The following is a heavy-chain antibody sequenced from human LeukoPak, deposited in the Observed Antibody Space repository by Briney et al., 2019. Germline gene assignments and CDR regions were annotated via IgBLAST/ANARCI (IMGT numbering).Heavy chain of an antibody. CDR3: ARRLAVAGTFEPMGTFDY. CDR1: GGSFSGYY. Sequence: SETLSLTCAVYGGSFSGYYWSWIRQPPGKGLEWIGEINHSGSTNYNPTLKSRITISIDTSKNQFSLKLSSATAADTAVYYCARRLAVAGTFEPMGTFDYWGQGTLVTVSS. J-gene: IGHJ4*02. CDR2: INHSGST. D-gene: IGHD6-19*01. V-gene: IGHV4-34*01.